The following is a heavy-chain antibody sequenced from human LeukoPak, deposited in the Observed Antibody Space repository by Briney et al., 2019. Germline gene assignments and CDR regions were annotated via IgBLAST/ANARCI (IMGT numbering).Heavy chain of an antibody. Sequence: PGGSLRLSCAASGFTFSSYAVTWVRQAPGKGLEWISAVSYDITRTFYADSVKGRFAISRDNSRNTLFLQMNSLRADDTAVYYCARPGYGGNCYYRMDVWGKGTTVTVSS. V-gene: IGHV3-23*01. D-gene: IGHD3-16*01. CDR1: GFTFSSYA. CDR2: VSYDITRT. J-gene: IGHJ6*04. CDR3: ARPGYGGNCYYRMDV.